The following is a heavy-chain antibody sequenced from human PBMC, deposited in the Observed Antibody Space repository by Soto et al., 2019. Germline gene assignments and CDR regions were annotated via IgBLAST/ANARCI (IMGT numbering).Heavy chain of an antibody. D-gene: IGHD4-17*01. CDR2: IYYSGST. CDR3: AREAVTPYYYYYGMDV. CDR1: GGSISSGGDY. V-gene: IGHV4-61*08. J-gene: IGHJ6*02. Sequence: PSETLSLTCTVSGGSISSGGDYWSWIHQHPGKGLEWIGYIYYSGSTNYNPSLKSRVTISVDTSKNQFSLKLSSVTAADTAVYYCAREAVTPYYYYYGMDVWGQGTTVTVSS.